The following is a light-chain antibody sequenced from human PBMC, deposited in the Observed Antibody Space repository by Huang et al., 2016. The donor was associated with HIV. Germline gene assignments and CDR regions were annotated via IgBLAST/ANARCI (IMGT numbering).Light chain of an antibody. CDR3: QQRSNLLT. CDR1: QSVNNY. CDR2: DTS. V-gene: IGKV3-11*01. Sequence: EIVLTQSPDTLSLSPGEGATLSCRASQSVNNYLDWYQQKPGQAPRLLIYDTSSRATGVPARFTGSGSGTAFTLTISSLEPEDFAVYYCQQRSNLLTFGGGTKVEI. J-gene: IGKJ4*01.